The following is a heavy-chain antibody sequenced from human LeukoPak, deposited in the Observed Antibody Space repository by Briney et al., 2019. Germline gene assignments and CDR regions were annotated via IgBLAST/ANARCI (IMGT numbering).Heavy chain of an antibody. D-gene: IGHD5-24*01. CDR1: GYSFSSYW. V-gene: IGHV5-51*01. Sequence: GESLKISCRGLGYSFSSYWNALVRQRPGKGLEWMWTIYPGGSETRYDPSFQGQVTISADTSTSTAYLQWSSLEAPGTAMYYLSRASRHGYNQNFDHWGQGTLVTVSS. CDR2: IYPGGSET. CDR3: SRASRHGYNQNFDH. J-gene: IGHJ4*02.